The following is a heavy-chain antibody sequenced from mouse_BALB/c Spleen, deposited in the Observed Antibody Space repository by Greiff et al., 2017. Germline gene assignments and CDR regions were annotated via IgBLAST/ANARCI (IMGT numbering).Heavy chain of an antibody. D-gene: IGHD1-1*01. Sequence: DVKLVESGGGLVKPGGSLKLSCAASGFTFSSYTMSWVRQTPEKRLEWVATISSGGSYTYYPDSVKGRFTISRDNAKNTLYLQMSSLKSEDTAMYYCTRDRTTTFDYWGQGTTLTVSS. CDR2: ISSGGSYT. V-gene: IGHV5-6-4*01. J-gene: IGHJ2*01. CDR3: TRDRTTTFDY. CDR1: GFTFSSYT.